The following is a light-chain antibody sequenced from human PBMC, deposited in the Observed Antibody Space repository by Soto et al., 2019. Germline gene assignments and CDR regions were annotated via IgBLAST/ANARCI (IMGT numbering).Light chain of an antibody. CDR1: QDITNY. V-gene: IGKV1-33*01. J-gene: IGKJ2*01. CDR3: QQCDNLPYT. CDR2: GAS. Sequence: DLQMTQSPSSLSASIGDRVTITCQASQDITNYLNWYQQKPGKAPKLLIYGASNLEKGVPSRFSGSGSGTDFTFTISSLQPEDPATYYWQQCDNLPYTFGQGTKLEIK.